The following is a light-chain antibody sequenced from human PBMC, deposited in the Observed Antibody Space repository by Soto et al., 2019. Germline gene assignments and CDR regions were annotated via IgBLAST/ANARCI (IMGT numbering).Light chain of an antibody. CDR2: DVS. CDR3: CSYAGSSWV. CDR1: SSDVGGYNH. V-gene: IGLV2-11*01. J-gene: IGLJ3*02. Sequence: QSALTQPRSVSGSPGQSVAISCTGTSSDVGGYNHVSWYQQHPGKAPQLMIYDVSKRPSGVPDRFSGSKSGNTASLTISGLQAEDEADYYCCSYAGSSWVFGGGTKLTVL.